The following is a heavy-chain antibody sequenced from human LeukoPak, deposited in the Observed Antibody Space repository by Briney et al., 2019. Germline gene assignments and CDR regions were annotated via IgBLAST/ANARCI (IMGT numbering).Heavy chain of an antibody. D-gene: IGHD3-22*01. CDR1: GGPIYSYY. J-gene: IGHJ6*03. CDR2: LYPGVST. CDR3: ARMKFYDSTGYSPGHYMDV. Sequence: SETLSLTCSVSGGPIYSYYWSWIRQTANKGLEWIGRLYPGVSTDYNPSLKSRVTMSVDTSKRQFALRLSAVAAADTAVYYCARMKFYDSTGYSPGHYMDVWGKGTTVTVSS. V-gene: IGHV4-4*07.